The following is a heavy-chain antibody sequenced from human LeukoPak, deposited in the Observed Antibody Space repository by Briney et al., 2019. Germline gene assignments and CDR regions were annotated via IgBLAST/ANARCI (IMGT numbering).Heavy chain of an antibody. CDR1: GFTFSSYW. CDR3: ARGTYRTPDY. J-gene: IGHJ4*02. Sequence: PGGSLRLSCAASGFTFSSYWMHWVRQAPGKGLVWVSRIKSDGSSTGYADSVKGRFTISRDNAKNTLYLQMNSLRAEDTAVYYCARGTYRTPDYWGQGTLVTVSS. V-gene: IGHV3-74*01. D-gene: IGHD4-11*01. CDR2: IKSDGSST.